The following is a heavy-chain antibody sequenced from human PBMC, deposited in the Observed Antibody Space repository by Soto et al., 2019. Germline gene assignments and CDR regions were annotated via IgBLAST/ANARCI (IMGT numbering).Heavy chain of an antibody. CDR1: GFTFSIYA. CDR2: ISGSGGST. J-gene: IGHJ6*02. Sequence: GGSLILSCAASGFTFSIYAMSWVRQSPGKGLEWVSAISGSGGSTYYAGSVKGRFTISRDNSKNTLYLQMNSLRAEDPAVYYCVKVNAAYYYYGMYVWGQGTTVTVS. CDR3: VKVNAAYYYYGMYV. V-gene: IGHV3-23*01.